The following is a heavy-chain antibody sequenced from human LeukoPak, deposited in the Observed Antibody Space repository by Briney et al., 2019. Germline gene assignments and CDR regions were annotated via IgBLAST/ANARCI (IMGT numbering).Heavy chain of an antibody. Sequence: SQTLSLTCAISGDSVSSNSAAWNWIRQSPSRGLEWLGRTYYRSKWYNDYAVSVKSRITINPDTSKHQFSLQLNSVTPEDTAVYYCARGLGYCTNGVCRFDYWGQGTLVTVSS. D-gene: IGHD2-8*01. V-gene: IGHV6-1*01. CDR3: ARGLGYCTNGVCRFDY. CDR2: TYYRSKWYN. J-gene: IGHJ4*02. CDR1: GDSVSSNSAA.